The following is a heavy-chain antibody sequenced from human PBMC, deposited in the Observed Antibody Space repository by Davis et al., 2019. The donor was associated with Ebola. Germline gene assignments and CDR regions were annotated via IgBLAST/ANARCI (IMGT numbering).Heavy chain of an antibody. CDR1: GFTFRSYA. Sequence: PGGSLRLSCAASGFTFRSYAMHWVRQAPGKGLEWVALLSYNGNDEYYADSVKGRFTISRDNSRNTLYLQMNSLRTEDAAVYYCAASSPAVSGPFDYWDRGTLVTVSS. CDR2: LSYNGNDE. D-gene: IGHD6-19*01. CDR3: AASSPAVSGPFDY. V-gene: IGHV3-30-3*01. J-gene: IGHJ4*02.